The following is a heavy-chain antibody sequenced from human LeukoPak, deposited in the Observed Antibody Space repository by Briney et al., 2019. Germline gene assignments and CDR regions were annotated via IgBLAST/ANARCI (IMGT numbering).Heavy chain of an antibody. CDR3: AKDRQTLRKFVDRTDY. D-gene: IGHD4-17*01. J-gene: IGHJ4*02. CDR1: GFTFSSYA. CDR2: ISGSGGST. Sequence: QPGGSLRLSRAASGFTFSSYAMSWVRQAPGKGLEWVSAISGSGGSTYYADSVKGRFTISRDNSKNTLYLQMNSLRAEDTAVYYCAKDRQTLRKFVDRTDYWGQGTLVTVSS. V-gene: IGHV3-23*01.